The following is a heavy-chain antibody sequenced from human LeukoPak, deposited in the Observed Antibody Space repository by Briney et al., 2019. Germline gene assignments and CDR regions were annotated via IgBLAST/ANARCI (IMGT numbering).Heavy chain of an antibody. CDR3: ARDGWSIAAALD. V-gene: IGHV4-59*12. Sequence: PSETLSLTCTVSGGSISSYYWSWIRQPPGKGLEWIGYIYYSGSTHYNPSLKSRVTISVDTSKNQFSLKLSSVSAADTAVYYCARDGWSIAAALDWGQGTLVTVSS. D-gene: IGHD6-13*01. J-gene: IGHJ4*02. CDR2: IYYSGST. CDR1: GGSISSYY.